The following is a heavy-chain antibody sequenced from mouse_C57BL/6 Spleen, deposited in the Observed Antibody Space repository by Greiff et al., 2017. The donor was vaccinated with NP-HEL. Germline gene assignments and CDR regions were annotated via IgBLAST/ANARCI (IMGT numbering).Heavy chain of an antibody. V-gene: IGHV5-17*01. CDR3: ARRYYDYDGVDY. D-gene: IGHD2-4*01. J-gene: IGHJ2*01. CDR2: ISSGSSTI. CDR1: GFTFSDYG. Sequence: EVKVVESGGGLVKPGGSLKLSCAASGFTFSDYGMHWVRQAPEKGLEWVAYISSGSSTIYYADTVKGRFTISRDNAKNTLFLQMTSLRSEDTAMYYCARRYYDYDGVDYWGQGTTLTVSS.